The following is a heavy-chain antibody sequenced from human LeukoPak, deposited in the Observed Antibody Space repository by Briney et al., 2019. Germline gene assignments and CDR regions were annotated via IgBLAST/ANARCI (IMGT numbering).Heavy chain of an antibody. CDR2: ISGSGTNT. Sequence: GGSLRLSCAASGFTFSSYAMGWVRQAPGKGLEWVSVISGSGTNTYYADSVKGRLTISRDNSKNTLFLQMNSLRAEDTAVYYCAKSISPVIAGNWFDPWGQGTLVTVSS. D-gene: IGHD2-21*01. V-gene: IGHV3-23*01. CDR1: GFTFSSYA. J-gene: IGHJ5*02. CDR3: AKSISPVIAGNWFDP.